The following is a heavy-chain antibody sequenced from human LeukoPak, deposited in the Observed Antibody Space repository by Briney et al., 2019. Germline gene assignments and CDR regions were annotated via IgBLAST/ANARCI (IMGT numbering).Heavy chain of an antibody. D-gene: IGHD3-10*01. V-gene: IGHV3-23*01. Sequence: PGGSLRLSCAASGFTFSSYAMSWVRQAPGKGLEWVSAISGSGGSTYYADSVKGRFTISRDNSKNTLYLQMNSLRAEDTAVYYCASPYNYYGSGSYYKRFDYWGQGTLVTVS. CDR2: ISGSGGST. CDR1: GFTFSSYA. J-gene: IGHJ4*02. CDR3: ASPYNYYGSGSYYKRFDY.